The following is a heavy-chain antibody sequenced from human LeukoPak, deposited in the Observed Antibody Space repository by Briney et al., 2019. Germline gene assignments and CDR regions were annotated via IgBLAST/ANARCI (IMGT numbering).Heavy chain of an antibody. J-gene: IGHJ4*02. CDR1: GFTFSNYA. V-gene: IGHV3-30*04. Sequence: GGSLRLSCAASGFTFSNYAMDWIRQVPGKGLEWVAVISSDGSDDYYADSVKGRFTISRDNSKNTLYLQMNSLRTEDTAVYYCARAIKAVAGTFHRDYYFDYWGQGTLVTVSS. D-gene: IGHD6-19*01. CDR3: ARAIKAVAGTFHRDYYFDY. CDR2: ISSDGSDD.